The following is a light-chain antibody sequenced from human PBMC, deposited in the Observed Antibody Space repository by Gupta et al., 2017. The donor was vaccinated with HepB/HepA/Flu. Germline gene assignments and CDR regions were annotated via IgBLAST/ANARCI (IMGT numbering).Light chain of an antibody. CDR3: RQPRQTPWT. V-gene: IGKV2-28*01. CDR2: LGF. J-gene: IGKJ1*01. Sequence: DIVMTQSPLSLPVTPGYPASISCRSSQSLLHSNGNNYLDWYLQKTGQSPQILLYLGFNRDSCVPDRFSGSGSGTDFTLKISRGEAEDVGVDYCRQPRQTPWTFGQGTKVEIK. CDR1: QSLLHSNGNNY.